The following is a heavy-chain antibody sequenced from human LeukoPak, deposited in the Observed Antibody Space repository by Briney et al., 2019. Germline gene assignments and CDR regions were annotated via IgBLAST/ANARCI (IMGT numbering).Heavy chain of an antibody. CDR2: ISGSGGST. CDR1: GFTFSXYA. V-gene: IGHV3-23*01. J-gene: IGHJ3*02. Sequence: GGXXRLSCAASGFTFSXYAMSXVRXXPGKXLEXVSAISGSGGSTYYADSVKGRFTISRDNSKNTLYLQMNSLRAEDTAVYYCAKDSYDSSGYYSKAFDIWGQGTMVTVSS. D-gene: IGHD3-22*01. CDR3: AKDSYDSSGYYSKAFDI.